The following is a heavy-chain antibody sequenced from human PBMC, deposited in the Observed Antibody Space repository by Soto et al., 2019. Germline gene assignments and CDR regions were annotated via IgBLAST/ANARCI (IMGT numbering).Heavy chain of an antibody. V-gene: IGHV3-23*01. D-gene: IGHD3-16*02. CDR1: GFTFSSYA. Sequence: XGFLRLSFAASGFTFSSYAMSGVRQAPGKGLEWVSTISGRVGSTYYADSVKGRFTISRDNSKNTLYLQMNSLRDEETVVLYCAKERVYRVCNRGPPSRFDASLCNSGQGTMVTVSS. CDR2: ISGRVGST. J-gene: IGHJ1*01. CDR3: AKERVYRVCNRGPPSRFDASLCN.